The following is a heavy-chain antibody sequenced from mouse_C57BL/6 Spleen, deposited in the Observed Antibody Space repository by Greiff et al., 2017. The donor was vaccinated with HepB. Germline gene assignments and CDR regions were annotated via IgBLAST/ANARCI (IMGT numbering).Heavy chain of an antibody. J-gene: IGHJ4*01. D-gene: IGHD2-2*01. CDR1: GYAFSSSW. V-gene: IGHV1-82*01. Sequence: QVQLQQSGPELVKPGASVKISCKASGYAFSSSWMNWVKQRPGKGLEWIGRIYPGDGDTNYNGKFKGKATLTADKSSSTAYMQLSSLTSEDSAVYFCASDYGYDAAMDYWGQGTSVTVSS. CDR2: IYPGDGDT. CDR3: ASDYGYDAAMDY.